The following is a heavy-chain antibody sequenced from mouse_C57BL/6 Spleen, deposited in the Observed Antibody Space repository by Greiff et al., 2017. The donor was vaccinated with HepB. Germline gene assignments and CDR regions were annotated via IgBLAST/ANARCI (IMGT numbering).Heavy chain of an antibody. CDR3: AALYDWDY. CDR2: INPSSGYT. Sequence: VQLQQSGAELAKPGASVKLSCKASGYTFTSYWMHWVKQRPGQGLEWIGYINPSSGYTKYNQKFKDKATLTADKSSSTADMQLRSLTYEDSAVYYGAALYDWDYWGQGTTLTVSS. CDR1: GYTFTSYW. D-gene: IGHD2-4*01. V-gene: IGHV1-7*01. J-gene: IGHJ2*01.